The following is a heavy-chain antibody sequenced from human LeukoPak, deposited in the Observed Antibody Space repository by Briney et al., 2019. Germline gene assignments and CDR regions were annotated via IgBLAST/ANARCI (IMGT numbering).Heavy chain of an antibody. CDR1: SYTFTGYG. J-gene: IGHJ4*02. Sequence: ASVKVSCKASSYTFTGYGTSWVRQAPGQGLEWMGWISAYNGNTNYAQKLQGRVTMTTDTSTSTAYMELRSLRSDDTAVDYCARWTITFDYWGRGTLVTVSS. V-gene: IGHV1-18*01. CDR3: ARWTITFDY. CDR2: ISAYNGNT. D-gene: IGHD5-12*01.